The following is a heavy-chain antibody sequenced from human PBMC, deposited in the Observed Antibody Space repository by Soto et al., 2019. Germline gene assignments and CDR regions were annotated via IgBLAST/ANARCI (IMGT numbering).Heavy chain of an antibody. CDR2: IYYRGST. V-gene: IGHV4-59*01. J-gene: IGHJ4*02. CDR3: ARVGDYDILTGYYMGYYFDY. Sequence: SETLSLTCTVSGGSISSYYWSWIRQPPGKGLEWIGYIYYRGSTNYNPSLKSRVTISVDTSKNQFSLKLSSVTAADTAVYYCARVGDYDILTGYYMGYYFDYWGQGTLVTVSS. CDR1: GGSISSYY. D-gene: IGHD3-9*01.